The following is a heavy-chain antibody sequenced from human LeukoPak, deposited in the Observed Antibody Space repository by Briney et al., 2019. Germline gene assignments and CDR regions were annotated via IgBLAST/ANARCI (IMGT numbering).Heavy chain of an antibody. CDR3: AIDHNYAFVN. D-gene: IGHD1-1*01. CDR2: VGVSHGNT. V-gene: IGHV3-48*04. Sequence: GGPLRLSCAASGFTFSYYSMNWVRQAPGKALEWISWVGVSHGNTKSADSVKGRFAISRDNAKISLYLQMKSLRGVGTAVYYCAIDHNYAFVNCGQGDLVTVSS. J-gene: IGHJ4*02. CDR1: GFTFSYYS.